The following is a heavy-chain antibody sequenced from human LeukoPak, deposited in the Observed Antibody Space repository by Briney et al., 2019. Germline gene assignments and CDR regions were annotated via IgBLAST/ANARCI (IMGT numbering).Heavy chain of an antibody. CDR1: GYTLTELP. D-gene: IGHD1-26*01. CDR3: ATGTSGSYYVGIVRPIDY. V-gene: IGHV1-24*01. CDR2: FDPDDGET. J-gene: IGHJ4*02. Sequence: ASVKVSCKVSGYTLTELPIHWVRQAPGKGLEWMGGFDPDDGETVYAQMFQGRVTMTEDTSSDTASMELSSLRSEDAAVYYCATGTSGSYYVGIVRPIDYWGQGTLVTVSS.